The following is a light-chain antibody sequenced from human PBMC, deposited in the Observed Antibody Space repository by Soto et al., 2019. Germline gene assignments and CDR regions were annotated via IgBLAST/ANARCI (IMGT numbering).Light chain of an antibody. V-gene: IGKV3-15*01. J-gene: IGKJ4*01. Sequence: EIVMTQSPATLSVSPGDRATLSCRAGQPLNNNVAWYQHKPGQAPGLLIYGASTRATGIPARFSGSGSGTDFTLSISSLEPEDFAVYYCQQRSNWPLTFGGGTKVDIK. CDR2: GAS. CDR1: QPLNNN. CDR3: QQRSNWPLT.